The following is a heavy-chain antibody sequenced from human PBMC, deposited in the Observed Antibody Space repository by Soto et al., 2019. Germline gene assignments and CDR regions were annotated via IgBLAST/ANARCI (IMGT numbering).Heavy chain of an antibody. J-gene: IGHJ3*02. CDR1: GFTFSTYA. CDR3: AHPRGYGVFDAYDI. CDR2: LSPSGGET. D-gene: IGHD4-17*01. Sequence: PGGSLRLSCAASGFTFSTYAMSWVRQAPGKGLEWVSALSPSGGETYYADSVKGRFTISRDNSMNALYLQMNSLRVEDTAVYSCAHPRGYGVFDAYDIWGQGTMVTVSS. V-gene: IGHV3-23*01.